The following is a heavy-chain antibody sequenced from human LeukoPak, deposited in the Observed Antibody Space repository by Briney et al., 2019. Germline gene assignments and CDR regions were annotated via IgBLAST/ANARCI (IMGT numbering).Heavy chain of an antibody. CDR3: ARNVDGDYADWFDP. J-gene: IGHJ5*02. CDR1: GFTFSNYA. D-gene: IGHD4-17*01. Sequence: GGSLRLSCAASGFTFSNYAMHWVRQAPGKGLEYVSAISSSGGSTSYANSVKGRFIISRDNSKNTLYLQMGSLRAEDMAVYYCARNVDGDYADWFDPWGQGTLVTVSS. V-gene: IGHV3-64*01. CDR2: ISSSGGST.